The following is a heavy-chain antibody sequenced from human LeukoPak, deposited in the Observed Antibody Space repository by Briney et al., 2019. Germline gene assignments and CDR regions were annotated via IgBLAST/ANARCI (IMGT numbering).Heavy chain of an antibody. Sequence: GGSLRLSCAASGFTFSSYAMSWVRQAPGKGLEWVSAISGSGGSTCYADSVKGRFTISRDNSKNTLYLQMNSLRAEGTAVYYCAKIKPKLWFGELFNAFDIWGQGAMVTVSS. D-gene: IGHD3-10*01. CDR3: AKIKPKLWFGELFNAFDI. J-gene: IGHJ3*02. V-gene: IGHV3-23*01. CDR2: ISGSGGST. CDR1: GFTFSSYA.